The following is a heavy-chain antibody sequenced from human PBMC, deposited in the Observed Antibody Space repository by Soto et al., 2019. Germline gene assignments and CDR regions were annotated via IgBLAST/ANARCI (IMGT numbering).Heavy chain of an antibody. CDR1: GFTFTSSA. CDR3: ATQPLVGATDAVDY. V-gene: IGHV1-58*01. Sequence: QMQLVQSGPEVKKPGTSVKVSCKASGFTFTSSAVQWVRQARGQRLEWIGWIVVGSGNTNYAQKFQERVTITRDMSTSTAYMELGSLRSEDTAVYYCATQPLVGATDAVDYWGQGTLVTVSS. CDR2: IVVGSGNT. J-gene: IGHJ4*02. D-gene: IGHD1-26*01.